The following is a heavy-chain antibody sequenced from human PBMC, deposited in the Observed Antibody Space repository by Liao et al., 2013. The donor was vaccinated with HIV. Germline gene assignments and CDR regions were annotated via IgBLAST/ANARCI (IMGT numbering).Heavy chain of an antibody. Sequence: QVQLQESGPGLVKPSQTLSLTCTVSGGSISSGSYYWSWIRQPAGKGLEWIGRIYTSGSTNYNPSLQESTHHISRHVQRTSSPSKLTTVTAADTAVYYCAREGFYGLTTVLYIWGRRTKVDRLF. J-gene: IGHJ3*02. V-gene: IGHV4-61*02. D-gene: IGHD4-17*01. CDR3: AREGFYGLTTVLYI. CDR2: IYTSGST. CDR1: GGSISSGSYY.